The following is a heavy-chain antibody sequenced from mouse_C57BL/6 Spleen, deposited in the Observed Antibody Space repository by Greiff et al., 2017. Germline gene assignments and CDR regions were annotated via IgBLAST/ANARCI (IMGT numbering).Heavy chain of an antibody. CDR1: GYTFTSYW. D-gene: IGHD2-5*01. CDR3: ARYRSNYYFDY. CDR2: IDPPDSET. Sequence: QVQLQQPGAELVRPGSSVKLSCKASGYTFTSYWMHWVKQRPIQGLEWIGNIDPPDSETHYNQKFKDKATLTVDKSSSTAYMQLSSLTSEDSAVYYCARYRSNYYFDYWGQGTTLTVSS. V-gene: IGHV1-52*01. J-gene: IGHJ2*01.